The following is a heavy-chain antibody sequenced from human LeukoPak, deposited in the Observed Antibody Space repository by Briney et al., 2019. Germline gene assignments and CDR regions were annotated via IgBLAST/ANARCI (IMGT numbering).Heavy chain of an antibody. CDR2: IYYSGST. Sequence: SQTLSLTCTVSGGSISSGGYYWSWIRQHPGKGLEWIGYIYYSGSTYYNPSLKSRVTISVDTSKNQFTLKLSSVTAADTAVYYCARDFPYCSSTSCSGMDVWGQGTTVTVSS. D-gene: IGHD2-2*01. CDR1: GGSISSGGYY. J-gene: IGHJ6*02. CDR3: ARDFPYCSSTSCSGMDV. V-gene: IGHV4-31*03.